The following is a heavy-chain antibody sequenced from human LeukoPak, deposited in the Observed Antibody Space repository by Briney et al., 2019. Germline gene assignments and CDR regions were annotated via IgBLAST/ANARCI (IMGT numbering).Heavy chain of an antibody. J-gene: IGHJ4*02. V-gene: IGHV3-9*01. CDR2: ISWNSGSI. CDR3: AKDSGYDFRLVLGY. Sequence: PGGSLRLSCAASGFTFDDYAMHWVRQAPGKGLEWVSGISWNSGSIGYADSVKGRFTISRDNSKNTLYLQMNSLRAEDTAVYYCAKDSGYDFRLVLGYWGQGTLVTVSS. CDR1: GFTFDDYA. D-gene: IGHD5-12*01.